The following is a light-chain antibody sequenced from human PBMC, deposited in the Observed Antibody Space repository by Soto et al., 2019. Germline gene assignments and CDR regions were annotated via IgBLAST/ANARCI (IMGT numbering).Light chain of an antibody. J-gene: IGKJ3*01. CDR2: DAS. CDR1: HDITSY. V-gene: IGKV1-33*01. CDR3: QKGDYLPI. Sequence: DIQMTQSPSSLSASVGDRVTITCQASHDITSYLNWYQHKPGKAPKLLIYDASILEAGVPSRFSGSGCGTDFNVTIISLQPEGVATYFCQKGDYLPIFGPGTTVDFK.